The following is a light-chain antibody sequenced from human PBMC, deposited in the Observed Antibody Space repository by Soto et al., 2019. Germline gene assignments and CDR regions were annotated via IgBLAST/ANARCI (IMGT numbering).Light chain of an antibody. CDR2: DVS. Sequence: DIQMTQSPSPLSASQVDRVTITCRASQSISRWLAWYQQKPGKAPKLLISDVSNLERGVPSRFSGSGSGTEFTLTISSLDTDYVATYYCQQYSSYASFGQGTKVDIK. CDR1: QSISRW. J-gene: IGKJ1*01. CDR3: QQYSSYAS. V-gene: IGKV1-5*01.